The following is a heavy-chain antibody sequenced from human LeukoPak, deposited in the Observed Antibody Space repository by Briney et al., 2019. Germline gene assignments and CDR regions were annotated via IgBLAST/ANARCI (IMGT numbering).Heavy chain of an antibody. CDR2: IYYSGDT. V-gene: IGHV4-59*01. CDR1: GDSISSYY. CDR3: ARQRKYFDY. Sequence: PSETLSLTCTVSGDSISSYYWTWIRQPPGRGLEWTAYIYYSGDTNYNPSLKSRVTISIDASKNQLSLKLTSVTAADTAVYYCARQRKYFDYWGQGTLVTVSS. D-gene: IGHD1-1*01. J-gene: IGHJ4*02.